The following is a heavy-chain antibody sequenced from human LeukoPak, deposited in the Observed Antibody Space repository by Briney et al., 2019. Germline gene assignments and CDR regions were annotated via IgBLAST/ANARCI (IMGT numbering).Heavy chain of an antibody. CDR1: GFTSGSYW. Sequence: GGSLRLSCAASGFTSGSYWMTWMRQTPGKGLEWMANIKTDGSETYYLDSVKGRFTVSRDNAKNSLFLQMNSLRAEDTAIYYCAELGITMIGGVWGKGTTVTISS. CDR3: AELGITMIGGV. D-gene: IGHD3-10*02. V-gene: IGHV3-7*01. J-gene: IGHJ6*04. CDR2: IKTDGSET.